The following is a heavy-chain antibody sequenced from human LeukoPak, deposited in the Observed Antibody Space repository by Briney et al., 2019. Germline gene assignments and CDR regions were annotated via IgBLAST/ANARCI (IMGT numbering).Heavy chain of an antibody. CDR1: GGSISSGGYS. V-gene: IGHV4-30-2*01. D-gene: IGHD5-12*01. J-gene: IGHJ4*02. CDR2: IYHSGST. CDR3: ARGHSGYDLYFDY. Sequence: PSETLSLTCVVSGGSISSGGYSWSWIRQPPGKGLEWIGYIYHSGSTYYNPSLKSRVTISVDTSKNQFSLKLSSVTAADTAVYYCARGHSGYDLYFDYWGQGTLVTVSS.